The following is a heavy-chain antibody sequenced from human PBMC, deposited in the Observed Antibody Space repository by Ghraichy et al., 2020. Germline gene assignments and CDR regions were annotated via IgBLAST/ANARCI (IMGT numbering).Heavy chain of an antibody. CDR2: INSVETTT. D-gene: IGHD6-19*01. J-gene: IGHJ6*02. Sequence: GESLNISCAASGFSFSNYWMHWVRQAPGKGLVWVSRINSVETTTTHADSVNGRFTISRDNAKNTLYLQMSSLRAEDTGVYYCARGWYYGMDVWGQGTTVTVSS. CDR3: ARGWYYGMDV. V-gene: IGHV3-74*01. CDR1: GFSFSNYW.